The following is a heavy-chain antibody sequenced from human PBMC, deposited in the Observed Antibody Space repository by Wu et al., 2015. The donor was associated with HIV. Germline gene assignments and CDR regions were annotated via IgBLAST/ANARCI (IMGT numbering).Heavy chain of an antibody. V-gene: IGHV4-34*01. D-gene: IGHD7-27*01. CDR1: GGSFSDYY. Sequence: QVQLQQWGAGLLKPAVLTCAVYGGSFSDYYWNWIRQPPGKGLEWIGEINHRGSTNYNPSLKSRITISVDMSKNQFSLKLSSVTAADTAVYYCAGRLGNYYGMDVWGQGTTVTVSS. CDR2: INHRGST. J-gene: IGHJ6*02. CDR3: AGRLGNYYGMDV.